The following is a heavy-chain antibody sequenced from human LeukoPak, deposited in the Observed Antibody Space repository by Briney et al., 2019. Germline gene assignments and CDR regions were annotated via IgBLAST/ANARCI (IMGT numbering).Heavy chain of an antibody. V-gene: IGHV3-48*03. CDR2: ISSSGSTI. J-gene: IGHJ4*02. Sequence: GGSLRLSCAASGFTFSSYAMNWVRQAPGKGLEWVSYISSSGSTIYYADSVKGRFTISRDNAKNSLYLQMNSLRAEDTAVYYCASSSWSLFDYWGQGTLVTVSS. CDR1: GFTFSSYA. CDR3: ASSSWSLFDY. D-gene: IGHD6-13*01.